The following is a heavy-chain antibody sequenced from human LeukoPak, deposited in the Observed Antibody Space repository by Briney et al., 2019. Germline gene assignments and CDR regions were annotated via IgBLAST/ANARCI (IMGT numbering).Heavy chain of an antibody. D-gene: IGHD3-9*01. CDR3: ARGGRYFDWYLKRNAFDI. V-gene: IGHV4-4*07. J-gene: IGHJ3*02. Sequence: SETLSLTCTVSGGSISSYYWSWIRQPAGKGLEWIGRIYTSGSTNYNPSLKSRVTMSVDTSKNQFSLKLSSVTAADTAVHYCARGGRYFDWYLKRNAFDIWGQGTMVTVSS. CDR1: GGSISSYY. CDR2: IYTSGST.